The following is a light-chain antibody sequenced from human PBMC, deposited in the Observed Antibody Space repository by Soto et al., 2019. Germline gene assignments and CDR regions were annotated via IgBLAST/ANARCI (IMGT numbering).Light chain of an antibody. V-gene: IGKV3D-20*02. CDR1: QSVSSSY. CDR2: GGS. CDR3: DQRSEFRIT. Sequence: EIVVTPSPSTLSRSTGERATXSCRASQSVSSSYLAWYQQKPGRVPGLVIYGGSNRPTGIPAGFSGSRTGTDFTLTISSLEPEDFAVYYCDQRSEFRITFGQVPRLDIK. J-gene: IGKJ5*01.